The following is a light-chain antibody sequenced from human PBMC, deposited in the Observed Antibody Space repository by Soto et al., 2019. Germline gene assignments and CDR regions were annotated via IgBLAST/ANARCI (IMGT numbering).Light chain of an antibody. V-gene: IGLV2-23*02. Sequence: QSALTEPAFVSRSPGQSITISCTVTRSDVGIYDLVSWYQHHPGKAPKLMIYEVTKRPSGVSNRFSGSKSGNTASLTISGLQAEDEADYYCCAHAGSILWALGGGTKVTVL. CDR1: RSDVGIYDL. J-gene: IGLJ3*02. CDR2: EVT. CDR3: CAHAGSILWA.